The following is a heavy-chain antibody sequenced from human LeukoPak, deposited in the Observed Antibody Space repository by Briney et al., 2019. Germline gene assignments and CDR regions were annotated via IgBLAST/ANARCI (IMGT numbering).Heavy chain of an antibody. Sequence: PGGSLRLSRAASGFTFSSHGMHWVRQAPGKGLEWVAAIWYDGSIQYYADSVKGRFTISRDNSKNTLYLQMDSLRAEDTAVYYCARAGYCSGGSCYGSDYWGQGTLVSVSS. V-gene: IGHV3-33*01. CDR3: ARAGYCSGGSCYGSDY. CDR1: GFTFSSHG. D-gene: IGHD2-15*01. J-gene: IGHJ4*02. CDR2: IWYDGSIQ.